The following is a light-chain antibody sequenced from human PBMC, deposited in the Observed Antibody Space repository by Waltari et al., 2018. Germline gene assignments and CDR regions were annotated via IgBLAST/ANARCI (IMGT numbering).Light chain of an antibody. Sequence: QSMLTQPPSASGTPGQRVTISCSGSSSNIGSHTVNWFQQFPGTAPRLLIYNNNRRPSGVPDRFSASLSGTSASLAISGHQSEDEADYYCGAWDDSLRGYVFGTGTMVTVL. J-gene: IGLJ1*01. CDR2: NNN. CDR1: SSNIGSHT. V-gene: IGLV1-44*01. CDR3: GAWDDSLRGYV.